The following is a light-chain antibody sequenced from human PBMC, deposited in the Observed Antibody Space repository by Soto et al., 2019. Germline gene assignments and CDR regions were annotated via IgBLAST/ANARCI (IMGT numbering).Light chain of an antibody. J-gene: IGKJ5*01. CDR1: QSVGRDY. CDR2: DAS. V-gene: IGKV3-20*01. Sequence: EIVLTQFPGTLSLSPGERATLSCRASQSVGRDYLAWFQQTPGQAPRLLIHDASSRATGIPDRFSGSGSATDFTLTISRLEPEDSAVYYCQQYATTLITFGQGTRLEIK. CDR3: QQYATTLIT.